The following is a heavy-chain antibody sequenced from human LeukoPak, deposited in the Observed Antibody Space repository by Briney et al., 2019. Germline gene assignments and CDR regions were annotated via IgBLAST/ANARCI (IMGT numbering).Heavy chain of an antibody. J-gene: IGHJ3*02. Sequence: SETLSLTCTVSGGSISSYYWSWIRQPPGKGLVWIGYIYYSGSTNYNPSLKSLVTISVDTSKNQFSLKLSSVTAADTAMYYCALYYYGSGTAFDIWGQGTMVTVSS. V-gene: IGHV4-59*01. CDR1: GGSISSYY. CDR3: ALYYYGSGTAFDI. CDR2: IYYSGST. D-gene: IGHD3-10*01.